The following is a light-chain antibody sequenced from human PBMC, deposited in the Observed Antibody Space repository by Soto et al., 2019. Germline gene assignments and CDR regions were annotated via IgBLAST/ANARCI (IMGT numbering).Light chain of an antibody. V-gene: IGKV3-11*01. Sequence: VFPPTPAPLSLSPGSRATLSCRATQSVSSYLAWYQQQPGQAPRLLIYDASHRVTGIPVRFSGSGSESDFTLTISRLEPEDFAVDYCQHRSYPITCGQGTRLEI. J-gene: IGKJ5*01. CDR2: DAS. CDR3: QHRSYPIT. CDR1: QSVSSY.